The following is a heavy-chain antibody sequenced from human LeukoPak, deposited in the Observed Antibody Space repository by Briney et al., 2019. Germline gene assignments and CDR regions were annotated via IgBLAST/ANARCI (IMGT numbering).Heavy chain of an antibody. CDR3: ARNSDYYDSKGINY. D-gene: IGHD3-22*01. CDR2: ISSSSSTI. Sequence: GGSLGLSCAASGFTFSSCSMNWVRQAPGKGLEWVSYISSSSSTIYYADSVKGRFTISRDNAKNSLYLQMNSLRAEDTAVYYCARNSDYYDSKGINYWGQGTLVTVSS. V-gene: IGHV3-48*01. J-gene: IGHJ4*02. CDR1: GFTFSSCS.